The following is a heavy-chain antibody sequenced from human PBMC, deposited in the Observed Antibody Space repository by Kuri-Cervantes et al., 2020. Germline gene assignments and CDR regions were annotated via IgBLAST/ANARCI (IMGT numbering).Heavy chain of an antibody. CDR1: GGSISSGGYS. J-gene: IGHJ6*02. V-gene: IGHV4-30-2*01. Sequence: SETLSLTCAVSGGSISSGGYSWSWIRQPPGKGPEWIGYIYHSGSTYYNPSLKSRVTVSVDRSKNQFSLKLSSVTAADTAVYYCARDGYYYYYGMDVWGQGTTVTVSS. CDR2: IYHSGST. CDR3: ARDGYYYYYGMDV.